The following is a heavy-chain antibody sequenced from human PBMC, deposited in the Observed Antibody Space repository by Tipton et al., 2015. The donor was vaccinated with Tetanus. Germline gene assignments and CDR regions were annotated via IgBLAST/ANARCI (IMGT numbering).Heavy chain of an antibody. Sequence: TLSLTCTVSGGSISSHYWTWIRQPPGRGPAWIGYVHYSGSTNYSPSLRSRVTLSVDTSKNQFSLKLSAVPAADTAVYYCARIGWLQQNKPAFDIWGQGTVVTVSS. CDR2: VHYSGST. V-gene: IGHV4-59*11. J-gene: IGHJ3*02. CDR3: ARIGWLQQNKPAFDI. D-gene: IGHD6-19*01. CDR1: GGSISSHY.